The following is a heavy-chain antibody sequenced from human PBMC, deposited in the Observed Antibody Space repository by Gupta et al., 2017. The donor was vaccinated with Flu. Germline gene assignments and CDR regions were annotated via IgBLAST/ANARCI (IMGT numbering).Heavy chain of an antibody. CDR1: GFTFSSYW. D-gene: IGHD6-6*01. Sequence: EVQLVESGGGLVQPGGSLRLSCAASGFTFSSYWMSWVRQAPGKGLEWVANIKQDGSEKYYVDSAKGRFTISRDNAKNSLYLQMNSLRAEDTAVYYCARARSSGRVEYYFDYWGQGTLVTVSS. CDR3: ARARSSGRVEYYFDY. CDR2: IKQDGSEK. V-gene: IGHV3-7*04. J-gene: IGHJ4*02.